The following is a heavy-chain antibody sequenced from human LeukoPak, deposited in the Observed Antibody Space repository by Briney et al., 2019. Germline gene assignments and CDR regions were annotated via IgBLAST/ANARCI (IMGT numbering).Heavy chain of an antibody. V-gene: IGHV3-7*01. Sequence: QSGGSLRLSCAASGFTFSSYWMSWVRQAPGKGLEWVANIKQDGSEKYYVDSVKGRFTISRDNAKNSLYLQMNSLRAEDTAVYYCARAGSSSWYPEYFQHWGQGTLVTVSS. J-gene: IGHJ1*01. CDR1: GFTFSSYW. CDR2: IKQDGSEK. CDR3: ARAGSSSWYPEYFQH. D-gene: IGHD6-13*01.